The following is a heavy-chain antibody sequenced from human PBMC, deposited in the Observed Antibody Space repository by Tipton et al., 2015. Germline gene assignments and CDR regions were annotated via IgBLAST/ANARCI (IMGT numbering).Heavy chain of an antibody. CDR2: ISHSGKT. CDR1: AYSISTDYY. Sequence: TLSLTCAVSAYSISTDYYWVWIRQPPGKGLEWIGAISHSGKTYSNPSLKSRVAMSMDTSKNQFSLKLSSVIAADTAVYYCARASIIQGYYHDSSRYYLFNSWGQGTLVTVSS. D-gene: IGHD3-22*01. V-gene: IGHV4-38-2*01. J-gene: IGHJ1*01. CDR3: ARASIIQGYYHDSSRYYLFNS.